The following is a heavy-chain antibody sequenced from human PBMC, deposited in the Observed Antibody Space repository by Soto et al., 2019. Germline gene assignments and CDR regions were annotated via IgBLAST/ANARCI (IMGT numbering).Heavy chain of an antibody. J-gene: IGHJ5*02. CDR1: GFSVSSSH. Sequence: EVQLVDSGGGLIQPGGSLRLSCAAAGFSVSSSHMNWVRQAPGKGLEWVSVIYSGGATNYAVSVKGRFTISRDKSKNTVYLQMNSLRAEETAVYYCARVGPYDSWSYMLRYNWFDPWGQGTLVTVSS. V-gene: IGHV3-53*01. CDR3: ARVGPYDSWSYMLRYNWFDP. CDR2: IYSGGAT. D-gene: IGHD3-10*01.